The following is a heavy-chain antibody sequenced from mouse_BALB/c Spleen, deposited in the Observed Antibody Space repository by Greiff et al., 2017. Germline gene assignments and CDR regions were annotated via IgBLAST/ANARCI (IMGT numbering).Heavy chain of an antibody. D-gene: IGHD1-1*01. CDR1: GFSLTSYG. CDR2: IWSGGST. Sequence: VQVVESGPGLVQPSQSLSITCTVSGFSLTSYGVHWVRQSPGKGLEWLGVIWSGGSTDYNAAFISRLSISKDNSKSQVFFKMNSLQADDTAIYYCARYYYGSSSYYAMDYWGQGTSVTVSS. CDR3: ARYYYGSSSYYAMDY. J-gene: IGHJ4*01. V-gene: IGHV2-4-1*01.